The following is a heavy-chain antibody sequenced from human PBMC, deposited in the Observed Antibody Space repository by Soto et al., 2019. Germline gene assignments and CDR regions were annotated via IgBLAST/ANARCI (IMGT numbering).Heavy chain of an antibody. CDR3: ARVGDGGAGTFSYYYGMNV. CDR1: GYTFTSYY. D-gene: IGHD6-19*01. J-gene: IGHJ6*02. CDR2: INPSGGST. Sequence: GASVKVSCKASGYTFTSYYMHWVRQAPGQGLEWMGIINPSGGSTSYAQKFQGRVTMTRDTSTSTVYMELSSLRSEDTAVYYCARVGDGGAGTFSYYYGMNVWGQGTTVTVSS. V-gene: IGHV1-46*01.